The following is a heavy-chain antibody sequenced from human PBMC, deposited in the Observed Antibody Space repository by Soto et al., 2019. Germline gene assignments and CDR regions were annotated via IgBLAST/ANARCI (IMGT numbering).Heavy chain of an antibody. D-gene: IGHD3-22*01. V-gene: IGHV4-59*01. CDR3: ARITYDSSGYYPDPYFQH. J-gene: IGHJ1*01. CDR1: GGSISSYY. Sequence: KTSETLSLTFTVFGGSISSYYWSWIRQPPGKGLEWIGYIYYSGSTNYNPTLKSRVTISVDTSKNLFSLKLSSVTAADTAVYYCARITYDSSGYYPDPYFQHWGQGTLVTVSS. CDR2: IYYSGST.